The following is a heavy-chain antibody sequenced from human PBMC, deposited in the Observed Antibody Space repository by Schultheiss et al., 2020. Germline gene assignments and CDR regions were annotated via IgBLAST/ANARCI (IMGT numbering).Heavy chain of an antibody. V-gene: IGHV1-2*06. J-gene: IGHJ4*02. CDR3: ARGRGPVVRGVIITDFDY. Sequence: ASVKVSCKASGYTFTGYYMHWVRQAPGQGLEWMGRINPNSGGTNYAQKFQGRVTMTRDTSISTAYMELSRLRSEDTAVYYCARGRGPVVRGVIITDFDYWGPGTLVTVSS. D-gene: IGHD3-10*01. CDR1: GYTFTGYY. CDR2: INPNSGGT.